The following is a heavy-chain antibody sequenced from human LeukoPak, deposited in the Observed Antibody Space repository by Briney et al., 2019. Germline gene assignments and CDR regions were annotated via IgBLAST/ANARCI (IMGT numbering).Heavy chain of an antibody. D-gene: IGHD3-22*01. CDR3: AKAPGGSSGYYDY. Sequence: PGGSLRLSCAASGFTFDDYAMHWVRQAPGKGLEWVSGISWNSGSIGYADSVKGRFTISRDNAKNSLYLQMNSLRAEDTALYYCAKAPGGSSGYYDYWGQGTLVTVSS. V-gene: IGHV3-9*01. CDR2: ISWNSGSI. CDR1: GFTFDDYA. J-gene: IGHJ4*02.